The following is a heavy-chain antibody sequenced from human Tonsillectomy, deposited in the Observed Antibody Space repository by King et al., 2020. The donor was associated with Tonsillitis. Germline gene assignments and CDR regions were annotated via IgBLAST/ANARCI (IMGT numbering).Heavy chain of an antibody. CDR1: GFTVRSNY. CDR2: IYSGGST. V-gene: IGHV3-53*01. D-gene: IGHD3-10*01. Sequence: QLVQSGGGLIQSGGSLRLSCAASGFTVRSNYMSWVRQAPGKGLEWVSVIYSGGSTYYADSVKGRFTISRDNSKNTLYLQMKSLRAEDTAVYYCARSITYGSASYPSYHYGMDVWGQGTPVTVSS. CDR3: ARSITYGSASYPSYHYGMDV. J-gene: IGHJ6*02.